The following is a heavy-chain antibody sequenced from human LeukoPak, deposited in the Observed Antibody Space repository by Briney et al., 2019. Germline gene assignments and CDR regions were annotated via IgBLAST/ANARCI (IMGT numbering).Heavy chain of an antibody. CDR1: GGSISSGSYY. Sequence: PSQTLSLTCTVSGGSISSGSYYWSWLRQPAGKGLEWIGRIYTSGSTNYNPSLKSRVTISVDTSKNQFSLKLSSVTAADTAVYYCAREIYYYDSSGSDYWGQGTLVTVSS. V-gene: IGHV4-61*02. CDR2: IYTSGST. CDR3: AREIYYYDSSGSDY. J-gene: IGHJ4*02. D-gene: IGHD3-22*01.